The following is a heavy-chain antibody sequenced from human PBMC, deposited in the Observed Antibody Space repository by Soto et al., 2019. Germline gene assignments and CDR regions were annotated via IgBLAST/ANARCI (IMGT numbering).Heavy chain of an antibody. J-gene: IGHJ4*02. D-gene: IGHD2-15*01. V-gene: IGHV3-23*01. CDR3: ASSQGAVAALRRPFAS. Sequence: EVQLLESGGGLVQPGGSLRLSCAASGFNFANHAMSWVRQTPGKGLEWVSGISGSGGTTYYAETVKGRFTISRDNSKNILYVHLNSLRAGDTAVYYCASSQGAVAALRRPFASWGQGTLVTVSS. CDR2: ISGSGGTT. CDR1: GFNFANHA.